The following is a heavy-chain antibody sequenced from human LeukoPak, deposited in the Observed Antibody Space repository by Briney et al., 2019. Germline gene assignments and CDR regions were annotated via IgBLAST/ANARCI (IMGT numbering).Heavy chain of an antibody. D-gene: IGHD3-3*01. CDR1: GFTFTNYW. CDR3: GSVFKY. Sequence: GGSLRLSCVASGFTFTNYWMHWVRQVPGKGLVWVSRIDSDGTGTSHADSVKGRFTISRDNAKNTVHLQMNSLRAEDTAVYYCGSVFKYWGQGILVTVSS. CDR2: IDSDGTGT. V-gene: IGHV3-74*01. J-gene: IGHJ4*02.